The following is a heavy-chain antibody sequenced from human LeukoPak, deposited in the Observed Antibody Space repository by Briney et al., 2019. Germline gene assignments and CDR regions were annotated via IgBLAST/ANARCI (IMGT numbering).Heavy chain of an antibody. D-gene: IGHD6-19*01. CDR3: AKMVHTEQWLVPFDY. Sequence: GSLRLSCAASGFTFSNFAMNWVRQAPGKGLEWVSTISGSGGSTYYADSVKGRFTISRDNSKNTLYLQMNSLRAEDTAVYYCAKMVHTEQWLVPFDYWGQGTLVTVSS. V-gene: IGHV3-23*01. J-gene: IGHJ4*02. CDR1: GFTFSNFA. CDR2: ISGSGGST.